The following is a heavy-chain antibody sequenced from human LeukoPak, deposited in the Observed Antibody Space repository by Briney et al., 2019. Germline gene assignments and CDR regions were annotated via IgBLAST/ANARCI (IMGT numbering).Heavy chain of an antibody. D-gene: IGHD6-19*01. V-gene: IGHV3-23*01. CDR2: ISGSGGST. CDR1: GFTFSSYA. Sequence: GGSLRLSCAASGFTFSSYAMSWVRQAPGKGLEWVSAISGSGGSTYYADSVKGRFTISRDISKNTLHLQMNSLRAEDTAVYYCAAGYSSGWYSDYWGQGTLVTVSS. CDR3: AAGYSSGWYSDY. J-gene: IGHJ4*02.